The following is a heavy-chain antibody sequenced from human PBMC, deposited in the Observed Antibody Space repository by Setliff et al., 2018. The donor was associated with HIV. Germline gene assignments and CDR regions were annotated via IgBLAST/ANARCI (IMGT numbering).Heavy chain of an antibody. D-gene: IGHD3-3*01. CDR2: INHSGST. Sequence: PSETLSLTCAVYGGSFSGYYWSWIRQPPGKGLEWIGEINHSGSTNYNPSLKSRVTISVDTSRNRFFLKLTSVTAADTAVYYCGAGSNYDDSGYYSPYFDYWGQGALVTVSS. J-gene: IGHJ4*02. CDR1: GGSFSGYY. V-gene: IGHV4-34*01. CDR3: GAGSNYDDSGYYSPYFDY.